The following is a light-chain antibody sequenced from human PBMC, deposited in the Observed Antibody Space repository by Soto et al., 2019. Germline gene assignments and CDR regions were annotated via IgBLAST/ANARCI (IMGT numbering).Light chain of an antibody. CDR3: QNYDSAPWT. CDR1: QGVSNY. Sequence: DIQMTQSPASLSASVRDRVTITCRARQGVSNYLAWYQQKPGKVPKLLIYAASTLQSGVQSRCSGSGSGTDFTITISSLQPEDVATYYCQNYDSAPWTFGQGTKVQIK. J-gene: IGKJ1*01. V-gene: IGKV1-27*01. CDR2: AAS.